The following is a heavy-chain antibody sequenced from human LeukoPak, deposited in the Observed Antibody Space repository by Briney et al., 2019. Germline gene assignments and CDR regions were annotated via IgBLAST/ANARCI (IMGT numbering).Heavy chain of an antibody. CDR1: GFTFSSYA. CDR2: ISGSGGST. J-gene: IGHJ4*02. D-gene: IGHD2-2*01. Sequence: PGGCLRLSCAASGFTFSSYAMTWVRQAPGKGLEWVSTISGSGGSTYYADSVKGRFTISRDNSKNTLYLQMNSLRAEDTAVYFCAKEGCSITSCSYFDYWGQGTLVTVSS. V-gene: IGHV3-23*01. CDR3: AKEGCSITSCSYFDY.